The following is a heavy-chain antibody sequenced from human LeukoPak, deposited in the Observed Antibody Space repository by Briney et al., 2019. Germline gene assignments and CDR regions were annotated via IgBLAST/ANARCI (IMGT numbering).Heavy chain of an antibody. CDR1: GYTFTSYY. CDR2: ITPSGGSI. Sequence: ASVKVSCKASGYTFTSYYMHWVQQAPGQRLEWMGRITPSGGSIRCGQKLQGRVTTTRDTSTSTVYMELSSLRSEDTGVYYCARAPRGGGYDFGYWGQGTLVTVSS. D-gene: IGHD2-15*01. J-gene: IGHJ4*02. CDR3: ARAPRGGGYDFGY. V-gene: IGHV1-46*01.